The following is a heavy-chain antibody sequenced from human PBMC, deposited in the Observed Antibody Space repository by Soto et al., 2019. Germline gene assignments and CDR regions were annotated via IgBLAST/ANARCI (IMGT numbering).Heavy chain of an antibody. CDR3: ASPVVTAIPIYYYYGMDV. J-gene: IGHJ6*02. CDR2: IIPIFGTA. V-gene: IGHV1-69*01. CDR1: GGTFSSYV. D-gene: IGHD2-21*02. Sequence: QVQLVQSGAEVKKPGSSVKVSCKAFGGTFSSYVFSWVRQAPGQGLEWMGGIIPIFGTANYAQKFQGRVTITADESTSTAYMELSSLRSEDTAVYYCASPVVTAIPIYYYYGMDVWGQGTTVTVSS.